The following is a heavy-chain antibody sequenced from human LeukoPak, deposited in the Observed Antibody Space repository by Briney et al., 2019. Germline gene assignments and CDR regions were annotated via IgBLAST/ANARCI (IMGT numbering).Heavy chain of an antibody. CDR1: GVSIRSGGYY. J-gene: IGHJ6*02. Sequence: SETLSLTCNVSGVSIRSGGYYWSWLRQHPGEGLEWIGYIYHSGNTYYNPSLKSRVTISGDTSKDQFSLKLTSVTAADTAVYYCARDRYDSYPMDVWGQGTTVTVSS. D-gene: IGHD3-3*01. V-gene: IGHV4-31*03. CDR3: ARDRYDSYPMDV. CDR2: IYHSGNT.